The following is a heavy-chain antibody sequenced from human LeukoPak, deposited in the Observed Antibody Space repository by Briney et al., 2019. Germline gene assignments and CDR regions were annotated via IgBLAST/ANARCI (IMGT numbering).Heavy chain of an antibody. CDR3: ARIKWGSSGYYPYWYFDL. D-gene: IGHD3-22*01. V-gene: IGHV1-2*02. J-gene: IGHJ2*01. Sequence: ASVKVSCKASGYTFTGYYMHWVRQAPGQGLEWMGWINPNSGGTNYAQKFQGRVTMTRDTSISTAYMELSRLRSDDTAVYYCARIKWGSSGYYPYWYFDLWGRGTLVTVSS. CDR1: GYTFTGYY. CDR2: INPNSGGT.